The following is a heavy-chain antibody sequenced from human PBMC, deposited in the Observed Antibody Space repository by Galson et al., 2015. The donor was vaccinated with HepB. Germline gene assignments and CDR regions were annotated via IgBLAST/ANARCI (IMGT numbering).Heavy chain of an antibody. D-gene: IGHD5-12*01. CDR1: GFTFGDYA. CDR2: IRSKAYGGTT. Sequence: SLRLSCAASGFTFGDYAMSWVRQAPGKGLEWVGFIRSKAYGGTTEYAASVKGRFTISRDDSKSIAYLQMNSLKTEDTAVYYCTRVRRGVDTRNPVDYWGQGTLVTVSS. CDR3: TRVRRGVDTRNPVDY. V-gene: IGHV3-49*04. J-gene: IGHJ4*02.